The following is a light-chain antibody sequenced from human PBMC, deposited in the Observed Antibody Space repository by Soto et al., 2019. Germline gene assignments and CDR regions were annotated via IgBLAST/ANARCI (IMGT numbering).Light chain of an antibody. CDR1: QSVSSSY. CDR2: AAS. Sequence: EIVLTQSPGTLSLSPGERATLSCRASQSVSSSYLGWHQQKPGQAPMLLIYAASRRATGIPDRFSGSGSGTDFTLTISRLEPEDFAVYYCQQYGSSPWTFGQGTKVEIK. CDR3: QQYGSSPWT. J-gene: IGKJ1*01. V-gene: IGKV3-20*01.